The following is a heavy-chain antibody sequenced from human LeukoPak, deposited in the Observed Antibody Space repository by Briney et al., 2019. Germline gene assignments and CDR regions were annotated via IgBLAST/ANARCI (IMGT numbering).Heavy chain of an antibody. D-gene: IGHD4/OR15-4a*01. CDR3: ARDLYGGYFDY. J-gene: IGHJ4*02. Sequence: GGSLRLSCAASGFTFSSYEMNWVRQAPGKGLEWVSYISSSGSTIYYADSVKGRFTISRDNAKNSLYLQMNSLGAEDTAVYYCARDLYGGYFDYWGQGTLVTVSS. CDR1: GFTFSSYE. V-gene: IGHV3-48*03. CDR2: ISSSGSTI.